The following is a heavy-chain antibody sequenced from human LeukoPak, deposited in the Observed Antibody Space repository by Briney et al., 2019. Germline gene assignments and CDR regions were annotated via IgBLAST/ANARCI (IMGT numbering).Heavy chain of an antibody. V-gene: IGHV4-34*01. J-gene: IGHJ4*02. D-gene: IGHD3-22*01. CDR1: GGSFSGYY. Sequence: PSETLSLTCAVYGGSFSGYYWSWIRQPPGKGLEWIGEINHSGSTNYNPSLKSRATISVDRSKNHFSLTLISVTAADTAVYFCARDQVDYDIPDHFDYWGKGTLVTVSS. CDR3: ARDQVDYDIPDHFDY. CDR2: INHSGST.